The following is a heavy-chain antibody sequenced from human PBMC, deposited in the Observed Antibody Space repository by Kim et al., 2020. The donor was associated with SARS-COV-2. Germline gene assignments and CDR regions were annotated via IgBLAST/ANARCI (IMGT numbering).Heavy chain of an antibody. CDR3: ARASDILTGYYDY. CDR2: IYYSGST. CDR1: GGSISSYY. D-gene: IGHD3-9*01. V-gene: IGHV4-59*01. J-gene: IGHJ4*02. Sequence: SETLSLTCTVSGGSISSYYWSWIRQPPGKGLEWIGYIYYSGSTNYNPSLKSRVTISVDTSKNQFSLKLSSVTAADTAVYYCARASDILTGYYDYWGQGTLVTVSS.